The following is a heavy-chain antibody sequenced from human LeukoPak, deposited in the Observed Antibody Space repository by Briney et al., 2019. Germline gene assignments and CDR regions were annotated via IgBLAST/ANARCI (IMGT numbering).Heavy chain of an antibody. CDR1: GFIFSNYW. CDR2: IKKDGSEK. D-gene: IGHD6-13*01. J-gene: IGHJ4*02. Sequence: HSGGSLRLSCAASGFIFSNYWMTWVRQAPGKGLEWVANIKKDGSEKYYVASVKGRFTISKDNAKNSLYLQMNSLRVEDTAVYYCARWGSSWSDFDYWGQGTLVTVSS. CDR3: ARWGSSWSDFDY. V-gene: IGHV3-7*01.